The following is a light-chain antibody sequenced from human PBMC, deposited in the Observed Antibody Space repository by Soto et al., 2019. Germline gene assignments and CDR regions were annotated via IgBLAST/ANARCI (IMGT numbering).Light chain of an antibody. CDR2: LNSDGSH. Sequence: QPVLTQSPSASASLGASVKLTCTLSSGHSTYAIGWHQQQPEKGPRYLMKLNSDGSHSKGDGIPDRFSGSSSGAERYRTLASLLSGDEADYYCQTWGAGPCVFGGGTKLTVL. J-gene: IGLJ3*02. CDR1: SGHSTYA. CDR3: QTWGAGPCV. V-gene: IGLV4-69*01.